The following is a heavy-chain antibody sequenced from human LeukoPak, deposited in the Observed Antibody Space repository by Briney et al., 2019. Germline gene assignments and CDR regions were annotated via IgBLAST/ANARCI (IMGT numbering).Heavy chain of an antibody. CDR3: SYGSGSSYNVYYYAMDV. Sequence: GGSLRLSCTASGFTFGVYAMSWVRQATGKELAGVGFIRCKAYGGTTEYAASVKGRFTISRDDSKSIAYLQMNSLKTEDTAVYYCSYGSGSSYNVYYYAMDVWGKGTTVTVSS. CDR2: IRCKAYGGTT. CDR1: GFTFGVYA. V-gene: IGHV3-49*04. J-gene: IGHJ6*04. D-gene: IGHD3-10*01.